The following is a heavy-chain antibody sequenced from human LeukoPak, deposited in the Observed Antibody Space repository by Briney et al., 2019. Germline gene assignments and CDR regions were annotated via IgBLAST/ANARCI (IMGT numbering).Heavy chain of an antibody. D-gene: IGHD3-16*01. Sequence: GGSLRLSCAASGFTFSNAWMSWVRQAPGKGLEWVGRIKSNTDGGTTDYAAPVKGRFTISRDDSKNTLYLQMNSLKTEDTAVYYCTTGLSVGGAFDIWGQGTMVTVSS. J-gene: IGHJ3*02. V-gene: IGHV3-15*01. CDR1: GFTFSNAW. CDR3: TTGLSVGGAFDI. CDR2: IKSNTDGGTT.